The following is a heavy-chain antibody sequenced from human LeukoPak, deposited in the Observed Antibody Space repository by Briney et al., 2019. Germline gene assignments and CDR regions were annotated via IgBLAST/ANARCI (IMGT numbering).Heavy chain of an antibody. Sequence: ASVKVSCKASGYTFTSYYMHWVRQAPGRGLEWMGIISPSGGSTSYAQKFQGRVTMTRDTSTSTVYMELSSLRSEDTAVYYCARDSGAGYCSGGSCLHHAFDIWGQGTMVTVSS. CDR3: ARDSGAGYCSGGSCLHHAFDI. V-gene: IGHV1-46*01. D-gene: IGHD2-15*01. CDR2: ISPSGGST. J-gene: IGHJ3*02. CDR1: GYTFTSYY.